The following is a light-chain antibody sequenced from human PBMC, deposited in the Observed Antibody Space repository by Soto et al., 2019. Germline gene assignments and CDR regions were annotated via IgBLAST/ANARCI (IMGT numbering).Light chain of an antibody. CDR2: GVS. J-gene: IGKJ1*01. Sequence: EIVLTQSPGTLSLSPGEGATISCRASQSVINNQLAWFRNKPGQAPRLLIWGVSNRATGIPDRFSGSGSGTDFKLTISRLETEDFVVFYCYQYGSTPPTFGQGTKLEIK. CDR1: QSVINNQ. CDR3: YQYGSTPPT. V-gene: IGKV3-20*01.